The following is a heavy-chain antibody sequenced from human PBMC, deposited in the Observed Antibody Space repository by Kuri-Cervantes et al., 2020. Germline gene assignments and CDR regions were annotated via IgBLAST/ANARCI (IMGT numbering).Heavy chain of an antibody. Sequence: SETLSLTCTVSGCTISSYYWSWIRQPPGKGLEWIGYIYYSGSTNYNPSLKSRVTISVDTSKNQFSLKLSSVTAADTAVYYCASSAYYDFWSGYYTRDAFDIWGQGTMVTVSS. V-gene: IGHV4-59*01. CDR1: GCTISSYY. D-gene: IGHD3-3*01. CDR3: ASSAYYDFWSGYYTRDAFDI. J-gene: IGHJ3*02. CDR2: IYYSGST.